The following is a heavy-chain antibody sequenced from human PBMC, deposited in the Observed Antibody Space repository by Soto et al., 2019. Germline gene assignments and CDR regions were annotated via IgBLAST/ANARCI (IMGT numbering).Heavy chain of an antibody. CDR2: IWYDGNNK. CDR1: GFTFSSYG. J-gene: IGHJ6*03. D-gene: IGHD3-16*01. CDR3: ARGSGHNYYYMDV. V-gene: IGHV3-33*01. Sequence: GGSLRLSCAASGFTFSSYGMHWVRQAPGKGLEWVAVIWYDGNNKYFLDSVKGRFTISRDNSKSTLYLQMNSLRAEDTAVYYCARGSGHNYYYMDVWGKGTTVTVSS.